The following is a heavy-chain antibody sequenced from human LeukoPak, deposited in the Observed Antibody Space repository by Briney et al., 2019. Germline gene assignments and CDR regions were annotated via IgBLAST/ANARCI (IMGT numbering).Heavy chain of an antibody. Sequence: GASVKVSCKASGGTFSSYAISWVRQAPGQALEWMGRIIPIFGTANYAQKFQGRVTITTDESTSTAYMELSSLRSEDTAVYYCASSSGSYYAGDYYYYMDVWGKGTTVTVSS. CDR3: ASSSGSYYAGDYYYYMDV. D-gene: IGHD1-26*01. J-gene: IGHJ6*03. CDR2: IIPIFGTA. CDR1: GGTFSSYA. V-gene: IGHV1-69*05.